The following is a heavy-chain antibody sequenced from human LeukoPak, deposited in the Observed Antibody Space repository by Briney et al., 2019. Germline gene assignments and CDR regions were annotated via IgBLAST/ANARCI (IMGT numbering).Heavy chain of an antibody. CDR1: GGSISSSNW. CDR3: ASAGHDGIGYKVC. V-gene: IGHV4-4*02. D-gene: IGHD3-22*01. CDR2: IYHSGSA. J-gene: IGHJ4*02. Sequence: PSETLSLTCAVSGGSISSSNWWSWVRQPPGKGLEWIGEIYHSGSANYNPSLKSQVTISVDKSKNQFSLRLSSVTAADTAVYYCASAGHDGIGYKVCWGQGTLVTVSS.